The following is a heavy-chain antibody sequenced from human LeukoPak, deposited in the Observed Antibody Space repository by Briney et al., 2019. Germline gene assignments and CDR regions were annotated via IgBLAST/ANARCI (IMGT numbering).Heavy chain of an antibody. V-gene: IGHV4-39*07. CDR2: IYYSGST. Sequence: SETLSLTCTVSGGSISSSSYYWGWIRQPPGKGLEWIGSIYYSGSTYYNPSLKSRVTISVDTSKNQFSLKLSSVTAADTAVYYCARGNRQWLADYWGQGTLVTVPS. CDR3: ARGNRQWLADY. D-gene: IGHD6-19*01. CDR1: GGSISSSSYY. J-gene: IGHJ4*02.